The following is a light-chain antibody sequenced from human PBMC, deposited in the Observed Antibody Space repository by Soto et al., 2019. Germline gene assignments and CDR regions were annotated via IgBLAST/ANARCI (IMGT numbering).Light chain of an antibody. J-gene: IGKJ2*01. CDR1: QSVSRN. V-gene: IGKV3-15*01. CDR3: QQYGDWPPET. CDR2: GAS. Sequence: EVVLTQSPATLSVSPGDRATLSCRASQSVSRNLAWYQQKPGQAPRLLIYGASTRATGVPARFSGSGSATEFTLSIRSLQSEDVAVYYCQQYGDWPPETFGQGTKL.